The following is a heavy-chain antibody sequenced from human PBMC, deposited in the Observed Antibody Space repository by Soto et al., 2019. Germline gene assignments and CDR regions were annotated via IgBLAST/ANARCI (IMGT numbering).Heavy chain of an antibody. J-gene: IGHJ4*02. CDR1: GFTFSSFA. CDR2: ISSNGGST. D-gene: IGHD3-10*01. CDR3: VKDRRGSFRAFDY. Sequence: PGGSLRLSCSASGFTFSSFAMHWVRQASGKGLEYVSAISSNGGSTSYADYVKGRFIISRDNTQNTLYLQMSGLRTEDTAVYYCVKDRRGSFRAFDYWGQGTVVTVSS. V-gene: IGHV3-64D*08.